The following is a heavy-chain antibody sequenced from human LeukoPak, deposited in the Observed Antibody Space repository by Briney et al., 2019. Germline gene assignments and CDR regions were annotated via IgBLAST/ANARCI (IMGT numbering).Heavy chain of an antibody. D-gene: IGHD6-19*01. CDR2: INHSGST. CDR3: ARILPRPQWLVLSYFDY. Sequence: SETLSLTCAVYGGSFSGYYWSWIRQPPGKGLEWIGEINHSGSTNYNPSLKSRVTISVDTSKNQFSLKLSSVTAADTAVYYCARILPRPQWLVLSYFDYWGQGTLVTVSS. CDR1: GGSFSGYY. J-gene: IGHJ4*02. V-gene: IGHV4-34*01.